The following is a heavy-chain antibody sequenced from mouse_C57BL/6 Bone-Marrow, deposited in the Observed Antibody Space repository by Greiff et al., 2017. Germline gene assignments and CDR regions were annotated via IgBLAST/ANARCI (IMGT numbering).Heavy chain of an antibody. J-gene: IGHJ3*01. D-gene: IGHD2-4*01. V-gene: IGHV5-4*01. Sequence: EVQLVESGGGLVKPGGSLKLSCAASGFTFSSYAMSWVRQTPEKRLEWVATISDGGSYTYYPDNVKGRFTISRDNAKNNLYLQMSHLKSEDTAMYYCARDRMIGGWFAYWGQGTLVTVSA. CDR3: ARDRMIGGWFAY. CDR1: GFTFSSYA. CDR2: ISDGGSYT.